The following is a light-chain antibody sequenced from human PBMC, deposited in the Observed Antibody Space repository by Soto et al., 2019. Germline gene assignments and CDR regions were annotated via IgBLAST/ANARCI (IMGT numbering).Light chain of an antibody. Sequence: DIQMTQSPSSVSASVGETVTITCRASHYIDRWLAWYQQKPGKAPKLLIYDATRLRNGVPSTFSRSRSGTDFTLTITDLQPEDFATDYCQQAYSCPTTIDQGTRLEMK. CDR3: QQAYSCPTT. CDR2: DAT. CDR1: HYIDRW. J-gene: IGKJ5*01. V-gene: IGKV1-12*01.